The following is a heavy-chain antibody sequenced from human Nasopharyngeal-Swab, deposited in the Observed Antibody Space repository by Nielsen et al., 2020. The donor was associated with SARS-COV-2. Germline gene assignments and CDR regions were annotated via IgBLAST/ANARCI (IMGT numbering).Heavy chain of an antibody. CDR3: ARERTDGYNVSFDPYNWFDP. V-gene: IGHV4-59*01. D-gene: IGHD5-24*01. CDR2: LLYSGKT. Sequence: RQAPGKGLEWIGSLLYSGKTNYNPSLKSRVTISVDTSKNQFSLKLSSVTAADTAVYYCARERTDGYNVSFDPYNWFDPWGQGTLVTVSS. J-gene: IGHJ5*02.